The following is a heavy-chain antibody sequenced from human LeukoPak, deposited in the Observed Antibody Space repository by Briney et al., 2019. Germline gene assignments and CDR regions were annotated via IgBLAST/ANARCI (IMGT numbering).Heavy chain of an antibody. CDR3: AKASIPYGDYPPDY. D-gene: IGHD4-17*01. CDR2: ISWNSGSI. J-gene: IGHJ4*02. CDR1: GFTFDDYA. Sequence: GGSLRLSCAASGFTFDDYAMHWVRQAPGKGLEWVSGISWNSGSIGYADSVKGRFTISRDNAKNSLYLQMNSLRAEDMAFYYCAKASIPYGDYPPDYWGQGTLVTVSS. V-gene: IGHV3-9*03.